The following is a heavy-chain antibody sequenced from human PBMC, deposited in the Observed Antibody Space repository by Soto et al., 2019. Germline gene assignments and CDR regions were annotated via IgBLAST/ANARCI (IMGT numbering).Heavy chain of an antibody. CDR2: IYHSGST. J-gene: IGHJ4*02. Sequence: LSLTCAVSGYFIGSGYYWGWIRQPPGKGLEWIGNIYHSGSTYYNPSLKSRVTMSVDTSKNQFYLKLTSVTAADTAVYFCVGVVVTAYWGQGTLVTVSS. CDR1: GYFIGSGYY. CDR3: VGVVVTAY. D-gene: IGHD2-21*02. V-gene: IGHV4-38-2*01.